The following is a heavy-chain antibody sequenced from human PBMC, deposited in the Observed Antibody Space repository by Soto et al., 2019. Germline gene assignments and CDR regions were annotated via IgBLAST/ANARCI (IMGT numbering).Heavy chain of an antibody. CDR3: AKDRDDYRNYVFDY. J-gene: IGHJ4*02. CDR2: SSGSGSGGST. CDR1: GFTFTNYA. D-gene: IGHD4-4*01. V-gene: IGHV3-23*01. Sequence: SLRLSCAASGFTFTNYAMTWVRQAPGKGLEWVSISSGSGSGGSTNYADSVKGRFTISRDNSKNTLYLQMNSLRVEDTAVYYCAKDRDDYRNYVFDYWGQGTLVTVPS.